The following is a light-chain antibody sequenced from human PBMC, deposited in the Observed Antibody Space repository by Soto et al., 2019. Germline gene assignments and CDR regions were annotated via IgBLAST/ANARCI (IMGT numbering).Light chain of an antibody. CDR1: QGISSW. J-gene: IGKJ4*01. CDR3: QQAHSFPLT. V-gene: IGKV1-12*01. Sequence: DIQMTQSPSSVSASVGDRVTITCRASQGISSWLAWYQQKPGTAPNLLISAASSLQSGVPSRFSGRGYGTDFALIISNLQPEDFATYYCQQAHSFPLTFGGGTKVEI. CDR2: AAS.